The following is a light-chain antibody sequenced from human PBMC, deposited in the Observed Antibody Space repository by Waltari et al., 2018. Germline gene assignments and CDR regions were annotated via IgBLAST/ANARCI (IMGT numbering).Light chain of an antibody. CDR1: SGHSSNV. CDR2: VNSDGSH. Sequence: QLVLTQSPSASASLGASVKLTCTLSSGHSSNVIAWHQQQSEKGPRYLMKVNSDGSHSKGDDIPVRFSGSSSGAERYLTISSVQSEDEADYYGQTGGHGTWVFGGGTKLTVL. J-gene: IGLJ3*02. V-gene: IGLV4-69*01. CDR3: QTGGHGTWV.